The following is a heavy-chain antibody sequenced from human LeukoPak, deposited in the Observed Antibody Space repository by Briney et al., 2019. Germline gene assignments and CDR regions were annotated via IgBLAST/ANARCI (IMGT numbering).Heavy chain of an antibody. CDR1: GGTFSSYA. CDR2: IIPIFGTA. V-gene: IGHV1-69*13. CDR3: ARVGDCSSTSCHYYYYGMDV. J-gene: IGHJ6*02. D-gene: IGHD2-2*01. Sequence: SVKVSCKASGGTFSSYAISWVRQAPGQGLEWMGGIIPIFGTANYAQKFQGRVTITADESTSTAYMELSSLRPEDTAVYYCARVGDCSSTSCHYYYYGMDVWGQGTTVTVSS.